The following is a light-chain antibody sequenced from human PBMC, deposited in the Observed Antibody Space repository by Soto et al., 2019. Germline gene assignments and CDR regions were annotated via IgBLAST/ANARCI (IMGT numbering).Light chain of an antibody. J-gene: IGKJ1*01. Sequence: DIVVTQSPLTLPVTPGETAPIPCRSSQSFRQSDRCSYLDWYQQKPGQSPQLLIYWGSNRATGVPDRFSGSGSGTDFTLNISRVEAEDVGFYYCLQGLRTAWTFGQGTKVDIK. V-gene: IGKV2-28*01. CDR3: LQGLRTAWT. CDR2: WGS. CDR1: QSFRQSDRCSY.